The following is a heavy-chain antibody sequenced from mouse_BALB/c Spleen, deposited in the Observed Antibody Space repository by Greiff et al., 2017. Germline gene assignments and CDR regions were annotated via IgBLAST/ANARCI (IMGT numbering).Heavy chain of an antibody. D-gene: IGHD2-1*01. CDR3: AYGNYDYAMDY. CDR2: INPYNDGT. J-gene: IGHJ4*01. V-gene: IGHV1-14*01. CDR1: GYTFTSYV. Sequence: EVQLHQSGPELVKPGASVKMSCKASGYTFTSYVMHWVKQKPGQGLEWIGYINPYNDGTKYNEKFKGKATLTSDKSSSTAYMELSSLTSEDSAVYYCAYGNYDYAMDYWGQGTSVTVSA.